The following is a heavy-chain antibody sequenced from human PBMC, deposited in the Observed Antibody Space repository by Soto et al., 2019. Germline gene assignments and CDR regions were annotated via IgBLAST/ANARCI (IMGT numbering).Heavy chain of an antibody. J-gene: IGHJ6*02. CDR2: IYYSGST. CDR1: GGSISSSSYS. Sequence: QLQLQESGPRLVKPSETLSLTCSVSGGSISSSSYSWGWIRQPPGKGLEWIGTIYYSGSTHYNPSLEGRVDISADTPNNQLSLRLSSVTAADTAVYDCGRQPGHCGSTTCFGYYSVDVWGQGTTVTFS. V-gene: IGHV4-39*01. D-gene: IGHD2-2*01. CDR3: GRQPGHCGSTTCFGYYSVDV.